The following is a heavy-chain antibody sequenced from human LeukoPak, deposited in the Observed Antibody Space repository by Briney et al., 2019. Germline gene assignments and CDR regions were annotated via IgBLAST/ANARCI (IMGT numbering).Heavy chain of an antibody. V-gene: IGHV3-9*01. CDR1: GFTFDDYA. CDR3: AKSAGPRYYYYYMDV. Sequence: GRSLRLSCAASGFTFDDYAMHWVRQAPGKGLEWVSGISWNSGSIGYADSVKGRFTISRDNAKNSLYLQMNSLRAEVTALYYCAKSAGPRYYYYYMDVWGKGTTVTVSS. J-gene: IGHJ6*03. D-gene: IGHD6-13*01. CDR2: ISWNSGSI.